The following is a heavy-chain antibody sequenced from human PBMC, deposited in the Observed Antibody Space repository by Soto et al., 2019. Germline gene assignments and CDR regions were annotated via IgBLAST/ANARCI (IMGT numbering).Heavy chain of an antibody. J-gene: IGHJ6*02. CDR3: AKDLDPVGYYGMDV. D-gene: IGHD3-3*01. V-gene: IGHV3-30*18. CDR2: ISYDGSNK. CDR1: GFTFSSYG. Sequence: SLRLSCAASGFTFSSYGMHWVRQAPGKGLEWVAVISYDGSNKYYADSVKGRFTISRDNSKNTLYLQMNSLRAEDTAVYYCAKDLDPVGYYGMDVWGQGTTVTVYS.